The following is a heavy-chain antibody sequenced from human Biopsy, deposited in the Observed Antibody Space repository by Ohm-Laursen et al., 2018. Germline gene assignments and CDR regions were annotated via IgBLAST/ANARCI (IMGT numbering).Heavy chain of an antibody. J-gene: IGHJ4*02. CDR3: AKDRFPYTSGYSSVFEY. V-gene: IGHV3-30*18. CDR2: ISNDGDIK. Sequence: SLRLSCTASGFTFSSYGMHWVRQAPGKGMEWVSLISNDGDIKYSADSMEGRFTISRDNSRNTLFLQMNSLKAEDTAVYYCAKDRFPYTSGYSSVFEYWGQGTLVTVSS. D-gene: IGHD3-22*01. CDR1: GFTFSSYG.